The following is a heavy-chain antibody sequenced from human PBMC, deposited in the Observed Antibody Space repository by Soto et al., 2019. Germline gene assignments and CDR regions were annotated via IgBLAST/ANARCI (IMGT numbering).Heavy chain of an antibody. CDR2: INGDGSST. CDR1: GFTLSTYW. CDR3: TRDRGYPDSFDL. D-gene: IGHD3-10*01. J-gene: IGHJ3*01. Sequence: HPGASLRLSYAASGFTLSTYWMHWVRQSPEKGLVCVSRINGDGSSTAYADSVKGRFTISRDNAKNTLYVQMNSLRAEDTAVYYCTRDRGYPDSFDLWG. V-gene: IGHV3-74*01.